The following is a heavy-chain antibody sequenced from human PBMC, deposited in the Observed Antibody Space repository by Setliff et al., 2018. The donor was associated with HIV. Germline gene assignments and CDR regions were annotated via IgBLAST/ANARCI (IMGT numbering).Heavy chain of an antibody. V-gene: IGHV1-46*01. CDR1: GYTFTSYY. J-gene: IGHJ1*01. Sequence: ASVKVSCKASGYTFTSYYMHWVRQAPGQGLEWMGIISPSDGSTNYAQKFLGRVTLTRDTSLNTFYMEISSLRSEDTAVYYCTRGPEVTTVTNPLTAEYFQHWGQGTPVTVSS. CDR2: ISPSDGST. CDR3: TRGPEVTTVTNPLTAEYFQH. D-gene: IGHD4-17*01.